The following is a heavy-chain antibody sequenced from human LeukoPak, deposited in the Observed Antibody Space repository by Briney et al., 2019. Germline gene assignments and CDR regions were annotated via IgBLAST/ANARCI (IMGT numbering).Heavy chain of an antibody. V-gene: IGHV3-23*01. Sequence: PGGSLRLSCAVSGFTFRNYGMSWVRQAPGKGLEWVSAISGSGDSTYYTDSVKGRFTISRDNDKNTLYLQMSSLRGEDTAIYYCAKGHGDWYFYYFDYWGQGTLVTVSS. CDR2: ISGSGDST. CDR3: AKGHGDWYFYYFDY. D-gene: IGHD2-21*02. J-gene: IGHJ4*02. CDR1: GFTFRNYG.